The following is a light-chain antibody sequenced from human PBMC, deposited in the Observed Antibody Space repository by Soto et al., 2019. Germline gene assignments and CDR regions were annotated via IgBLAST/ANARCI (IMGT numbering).Light chain of an antibody. V-gene: IGKV1-5*03. CDR2: KAS. Sequence: DIQMTQSPSTLSASVGDRLSITCRASQSITNWLAWYQQKPGKAPKLLIYKASSLQSEVPSRFSGSASGPEFTLTISSLQPDDFAIYYCQQTYTTPEITFGQGTRLEIK. J-gene: IGKJ5*01. CDR1: QSITNW. CDR3: QQTYTTPEIT.